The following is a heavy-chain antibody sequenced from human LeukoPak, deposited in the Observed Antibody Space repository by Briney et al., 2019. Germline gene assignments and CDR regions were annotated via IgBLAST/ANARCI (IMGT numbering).Heavy chain of an antibody. J-gene: IGHJ4*02. CDR1: GFIFSDHA. D-gene: IGHD3-22*01. Sequence: GGSLRLSCAASGFIFSDHAMTWVRQTPGKRLESVSSTSAGGDITHYAESVKGRFTISRDNSKNTLYLQIKSLRAEDTDIYYCANIVSSGYYDYWGQGTLVTVSS. V-gene: IGHV3-23*01. CDR3: ANIVSSGYYDY. CDR2: TSAGGDIT.